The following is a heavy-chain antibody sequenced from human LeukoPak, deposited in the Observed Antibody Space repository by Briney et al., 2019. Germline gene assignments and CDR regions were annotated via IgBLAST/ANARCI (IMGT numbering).Heavy chain of an antibody. V-gene: IGHV4-59*08. J-gene: IGHJ3*01. CDR3: AGSGWSFDAFDF. CDR1: GDSISNDY. D-gene: IGHD6-19*01. Sequence: PSETLSLTCTVSGDSISNDYLTWIRQPAGKGLEWIGNIHYSGGTNYSPSLKSRLTMSVDTSKNRFSLRLSSLTAADTAVYFCAGSGWSFDAFDFWGQGTMVTVSS. CDR2: IHYSGGT.